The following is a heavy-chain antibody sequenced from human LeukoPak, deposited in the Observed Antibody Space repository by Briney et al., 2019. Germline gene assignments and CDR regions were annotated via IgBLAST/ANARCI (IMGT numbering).Heavy chain of an antibody. V-gene: IGHV4-34*01. Sequence: PSETLSLTCAVYGGSFSGYYWSWIRQPPGKGLEWIGEVNHSGSTNYNPSLKSRVTISVDTSKNQFSLKLSSVTAADTAVYYCARGSRIQLWTNYYYYMDVWGKGTTVTVSS. D-gene: IGHD5-18*01. J-gene: IGHJ6*03. CDR1: GGSFSGYY. CDR3: ARGSRIQLWTNYYYYMDV. CDR2: VNHSGST.